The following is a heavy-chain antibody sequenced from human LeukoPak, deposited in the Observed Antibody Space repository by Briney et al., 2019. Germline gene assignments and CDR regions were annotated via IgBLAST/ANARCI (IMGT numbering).Heavy chain of an antibody. V-gene: IGHV3-66*01. CDR1: GFTVSNNY. CDR2: IYAGGYT. Sequence: GGSLRLSCAASGFTVSNNYMSWVRQAPGKGLEWVSIIYAGGYTCYADSVKDRFTISKDNSKNTLYLQMNSLTAEDTAVYYCARNGPGGYYFDFWGQGTLVTVSS. CDR3: ARNGPGGYYFDF. D-gene: IGHD2-8*02. J-gene: IGHJ4*02.